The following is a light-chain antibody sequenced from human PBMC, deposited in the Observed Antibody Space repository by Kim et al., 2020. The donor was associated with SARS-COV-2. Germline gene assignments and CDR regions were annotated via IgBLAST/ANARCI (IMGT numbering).Light chain of an antibody. V-gene: IGKV3D-15*01. CDR1: QSVRSS. Sequence: SPGERATLSCRASQSVRSSLAWYQQRPGQAPRRLIYDASIRATGVPARFTGSGSGTEFTLTISSLQSEDFAVYFCQQYYTWSALTFGGGTKVDIK. J-gene: IGKJ4*01. CDR2: DAS. CDR3: QQYYTWSALT.